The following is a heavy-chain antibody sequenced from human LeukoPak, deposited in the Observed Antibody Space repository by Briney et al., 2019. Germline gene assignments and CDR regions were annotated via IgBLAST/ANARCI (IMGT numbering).Heavy chain of an antibody. V-gene: IGHV4-30-4*01. CDR1: GGSISSGDYY. Sequence: SETLSLTCTVSGGSISSGDYYWSWLRQPPGKGLEWIGYIYYSGSTYYNPSLKSRVTISVDTSKNQFSLKLSSVTAADTAVYYCARELASITIFGVVIYYFDYWGQGTLVTVSS. CDR2: IYYSGST. D-gene: IGHD3-3*01. J-gene: IGHJ4*02. CDR3: ARELASITIFGVVIYYFDY.